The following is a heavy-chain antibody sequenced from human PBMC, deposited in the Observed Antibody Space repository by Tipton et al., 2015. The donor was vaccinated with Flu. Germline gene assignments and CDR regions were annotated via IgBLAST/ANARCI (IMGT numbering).Heavy chain of an antibody. V-gene: IGHV4-34*01. CDR2: INHSGST. CDR1: GGSFNGYY. J-gene: IGHJ5*02. Sequence: TLSLTCAVSGGSFNGYYWTWIRQPPGKGLEWIGEINHSGSTSYNPSLKSRLTISIDTSKRQFSMMLSSVTAADTAVYYCARGRGQLGGSWFDPWGQGTLVTVSS. CDR3: ARGRGQLGGSWFDP. D-gene: IGHD6-6*01.